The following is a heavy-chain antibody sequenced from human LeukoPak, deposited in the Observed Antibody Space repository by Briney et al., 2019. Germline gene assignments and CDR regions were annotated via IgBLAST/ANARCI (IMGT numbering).Heavy chain of an antibody. Sequence: SETLSLTCTVSGGSISPYYWSWIRQPPGKGLEWIGYIYYSGSTNYNPSLKSRVTISLDTSKNQFSLKLSSVTAADTAVYYCARSYTVTTGGLDYWGQGTLVTVSS. CDR3: ARSYTVTTGGLDY. D-gene: IGHD4-17*01. CDR2: IYYSGST. J-gene: IGHJ4*02. V-gene: IGHV4-59*12. CDR1: GGSISPYY.